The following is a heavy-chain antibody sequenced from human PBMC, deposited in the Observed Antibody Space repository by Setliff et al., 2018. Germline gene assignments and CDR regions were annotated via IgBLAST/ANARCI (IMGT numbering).Heavy chain of an antibody. J-gene: IGHJ4*02. Sequence: KPSETLSLTCGASGGTFSDYFWTWIRQSPGQGLEWIGEINHSGSSNYNPSLKSRVTISIDTSNNQFSLKVTSVTAADTGIYYCARGRNVAARLLDSWGQGARVTVSS. CDR3: ARGRNVAARLLDS. D-gene: IGHD6-6*01. CDR1: GGTFSDYF. V-gene: IGHV4-34*08. CDR2: INHSGSS.